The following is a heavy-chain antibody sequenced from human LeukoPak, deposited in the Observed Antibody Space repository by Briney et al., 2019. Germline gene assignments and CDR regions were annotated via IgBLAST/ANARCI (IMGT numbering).Heavy chain of an antibody. CDR3: AKEELGLFDY. CDR2: ISSSPSTI. J-gene: IGHJ4*02. Sequence: GGSLRLSCAASGFTFSSYSMNWVRQAPGKGLEWVSFISSSPSTIYYADSVKGRFTISRDNAKNSLYPQMNSLRAEDTAVYYCAKEELGLFDYWGQGTLVTVSS. V-gene: IGHV3-48*04. CDR1: GFTFSSYS. D-gene: IGHD1-7*01.